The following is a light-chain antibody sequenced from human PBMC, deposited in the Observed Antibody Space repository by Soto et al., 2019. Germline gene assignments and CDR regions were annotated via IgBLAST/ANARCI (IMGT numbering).Light chain of an antibody. CDR1: SSSIGAGYE. CDR3: QSYDKRLTAYV. CDR2: GNG. Sequence: QSALTQPPSVSGAPGQRVTISGSGTSSSIGAGYEVHWYHQLPGTAPKLVVSGNGNRPSGVPDRLSASKSGTSASLAITGLQAEDEGHYYCQSYDKRLTAYVFGTGTKVTVL. V-gene: IGLV1-40*01. J-gene: IGLJ1*01.